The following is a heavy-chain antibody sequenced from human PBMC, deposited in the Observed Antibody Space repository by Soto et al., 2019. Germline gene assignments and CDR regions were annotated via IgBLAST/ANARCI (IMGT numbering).Heavy chain of an antibody. D-gene: IGHD1-26*01. V-gene: IGHV3-53*01. CDR1: GFSVSSNY. Sequence: GGSLRLSCAVSGFSVSSNYLSWVLHAPRKRLEWVSVHYSGGSTYYADSVQGRFTISRDKSNNTLYLQMRRVRAEDTAVYFCARHRHPRGTVGATSPLDPWGQGTQVTVSS. J-gene: IGHJ5*02. CDR3: ARHRHPRGTVGATSPLDP. CDR2: HYSGGST.